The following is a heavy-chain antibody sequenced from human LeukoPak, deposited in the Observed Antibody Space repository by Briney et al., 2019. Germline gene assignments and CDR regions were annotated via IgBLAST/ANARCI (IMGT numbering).Heavy chain of an antibody. CDR1: GFTFSSYS. V-gene: IGHV3-21*04. CDR3: ARRGDTNSMSAFDI. CDR2: ISSSSSYI. D-gene: IGHD2/OR15-2a*01. J-gene: IGHJ3*02. Sequence: GGSLRLSCAASGFTFSSYSMNWVRQAPGKGLEWVSSISSSSSYIYYAGSVKGRFTISRDNAKNSLYLQMNSLRAEDTAVYYCARRGDTNSMSAFDIWGQGTMVTVSS.